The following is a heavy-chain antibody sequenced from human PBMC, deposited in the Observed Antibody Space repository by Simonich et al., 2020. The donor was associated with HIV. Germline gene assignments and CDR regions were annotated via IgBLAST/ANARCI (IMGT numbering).Heavy chain of an antibody. CDR1: GFTFDDYA. D-gene: IGHD6-6*01. J-gene: IGHJ4*02. Sequence: EVQLVESGGGLVQPGRSLRLSCAASGFTFDDYAMHWVRQAPGKVLEGVSGNSWNSGSIGYADSVKGRFTISRDNAKNSLYLQMNSLRAEDMALYYCAKDRYSSSSGSFDYWGQGTLVTVSS. V-gene: IGHV3-9*03. CDR2: NSWNSGSI. CDR3: AKDRYSSSSGSFDY.